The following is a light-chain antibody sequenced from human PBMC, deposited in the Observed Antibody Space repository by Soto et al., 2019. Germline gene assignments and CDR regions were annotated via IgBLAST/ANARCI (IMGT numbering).Light chain of an antibody. CDR3: QQYGSSPET. CDR1: QSVSSNY. Sequence: EFVLTQSPGTLSLSPGERATLSCRASQSVSSNYLVWYQQNPGQAPRLLIYGASSRATGIPDRFIASGSGTNFTLTISRLEPEDFAVYYCQQYGSSPETFGQGTKVDIK. V-gene: IGKV3-20*01. CDR2: GAS. J-gene: IGKJ1*01.